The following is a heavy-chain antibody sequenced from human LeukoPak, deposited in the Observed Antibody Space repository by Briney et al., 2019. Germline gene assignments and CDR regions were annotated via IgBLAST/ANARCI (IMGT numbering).Heavy chain of an antibody. CDR1: GFIFSLYG. V-gene: IGHV3-33*06. D-gene: IGHD3-22*01. CDR2: LWEDGTNI. J-gene: IGHJ3*02. Sequence: PGTSPRLSCAASGFIFSLYGMHWVRQAPGKGLEWVAALWEDGTNIRYADSVKGRFTISRDNSKKTLYLQMNSLRAEDTAVYYCAKDFQGITMIVVVITGDAFDIWGQGTMVTVSS. CDR3: AKDFQGITMIVVVITGDAFDI.